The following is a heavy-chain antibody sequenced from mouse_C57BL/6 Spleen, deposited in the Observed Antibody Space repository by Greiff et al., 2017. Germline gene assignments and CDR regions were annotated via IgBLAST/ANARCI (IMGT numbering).Heavy chain of an antibody. CDR2: INPYNGGT. CDR1: GYTFTDYY. Sequence: VQLQQSGPVLVKPGASVKMSCKASGYTFTDYYMNWVKQSHGKSLEWIGVINPYNGGTSYNQKFKGKATLTVDKSSSTAYMELNSLTSEDSAVYYCADYYGSSSYAMDYWGQGTSVTVSS. V-gene: IGHV1-19*01. CDR3: ADYYGSSSYAMDY. D-gene: IGHD1-1*01. J-gene: IGHJ4*01.